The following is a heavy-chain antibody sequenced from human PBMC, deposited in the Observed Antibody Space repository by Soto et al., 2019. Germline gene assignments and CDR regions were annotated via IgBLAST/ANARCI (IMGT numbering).Heavy chain of an antibody. CDR3: ARVLGGDGITMVRGVIGYFDY. Sequence: NPSETLSLTCTVSGGSISSGDYYWSWIRQPPGKGLEWIGYIYYGGSTYYNPSLKSRVTISVDTSKNQFSLKLSSVTAADTAVYYCARVLGGDGITMVRGVIGYFDYWGQGTLVTVSS. J-gene: IGHJ4*02. D-gene: IGHD3-10*01. V-gene: IGHV4-30-4*01. CDR1: GGSISSGDYY. CDR2: IYYGGST.